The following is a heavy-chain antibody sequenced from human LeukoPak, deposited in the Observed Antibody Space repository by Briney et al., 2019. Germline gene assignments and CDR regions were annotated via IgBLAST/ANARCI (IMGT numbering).Heavy chain of an antibody. J-gene: IGHJ4*02. CDR2: IYPGDSDT. V-gene: IGHV5-51*01. Sequence: GESLKISCKGSGYSFTSYWIGWVRQMPGKGLEWMGIIYPGDSDTRYSPSFQGQVTISADKSISTAYLQWSSLKASDTAMYYCARHIDHYYDSSGYYGFDYWGQGTLVTVSS. CDR3: ARHIDHYYDSSGYYGFDY. CDR1: GYSFTSYW. D-gene: IGHD3-22*01.